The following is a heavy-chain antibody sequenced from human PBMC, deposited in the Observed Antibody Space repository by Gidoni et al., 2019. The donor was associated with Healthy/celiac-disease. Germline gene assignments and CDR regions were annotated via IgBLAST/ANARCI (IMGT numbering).Heavy chain of an antibody. CDR3: ARENSY. V-gene: IGHV4-38-2*01. Sequence: QVQLQESGPGLVKPSETLSLTCAVSGYSISSGYYWGWIRQHPGKGLEWIGSIYHSGSTYYNPSLKSRVTISVDTSKNQFSLKLSSVTAADTAVYYCARENSYWGQGTLVTVSS. CDR2: IYHSGST. CDR1: GYSISSGYY. J-gene: IGHJ4*02.